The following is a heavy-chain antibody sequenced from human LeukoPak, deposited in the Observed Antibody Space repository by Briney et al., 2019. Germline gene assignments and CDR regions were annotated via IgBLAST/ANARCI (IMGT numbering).Heavy chain of an antibody. D-gene: IGHD5-18*01. CDR3: TRDRYGD. J-gene: IGHJ4*02. V-gene: IGHV3-30-3*01. Sequence: PGGSLRLSCAASGFTFSNYAMHWVRQAPGKGLEWVAVISYDGSNKYYADSVKGRFTNSRDNSKNTLYLQMNSLRVEDTAVYYCTRDRYGDWGQGTLVTVSS. CDR1: GFTFSNYA. CDR2: ISYDGSNK.